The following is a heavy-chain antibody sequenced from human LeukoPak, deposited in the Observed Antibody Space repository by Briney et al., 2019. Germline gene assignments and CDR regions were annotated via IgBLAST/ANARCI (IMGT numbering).Heavy chain of an antibody. J-gene: IGHJ3*02. Sequence: PSETLSLTCTVSGGSISSYYWSWIRQPPGKGPEWIGYIYYSGSTNYNPSLKSRVTISVDTSKNQFSLKLSSVTAADTAVYYCARNTDLGAFDIWGQGTMVTVSS. CDR2: IYYSGST. CDR1: GGSISSYY. D-gene: IGHD5-18*01. CDR3: ARNTDLGAFDI. V-gene: IGHV4-59*01.